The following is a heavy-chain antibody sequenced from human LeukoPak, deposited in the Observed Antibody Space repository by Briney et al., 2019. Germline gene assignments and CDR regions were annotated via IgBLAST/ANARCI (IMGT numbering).Heavy chain of an antibody. CDR2: INWNGGST. CDR3: ARVVVVPAADVGYFDY. J-gene: IGHJ4*02. Sequence: PGGSLRLSCAASGFTFDDYGMSWVRQAPGKGLEWVSGINWNGGSTGYADSVKGRFTISRDNAKNSLYLQMNSLRAGDTALYYCARVVVVPAADVGYFDYWGQGTLVTVSS. V-gene: IGHV3-20*04. D-gene: IGHD2-2*01. CDR1: GFTFDDYG.